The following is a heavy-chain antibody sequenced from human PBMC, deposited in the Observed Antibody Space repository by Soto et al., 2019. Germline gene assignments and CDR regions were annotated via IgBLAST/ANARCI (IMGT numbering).Heavy chain of an antibody. D-gene: IGHD3-16*01. J-gene: IGHJ4*02. CDR3: QRDPRGFYN. CDR2: INSDGSST. Sequence: EVQLVESGGGLVQPGGSLRLSCAASGFTFSSYWMHWVRQAPGKGLVWVSRINSDGSSTDYADSVKGRFTISRDNAKNTLYLHMHSLIADDKAVYYCQRDPRGFYNWGQGILVTVSS. CDR1: GFTFSSYW. V-gene: IGHV3-74*01.